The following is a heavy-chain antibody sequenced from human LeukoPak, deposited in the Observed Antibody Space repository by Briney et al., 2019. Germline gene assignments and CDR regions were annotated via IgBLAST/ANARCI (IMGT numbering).Heavy chain of an antibody. CDR3: ARGGGFGLPSFDY. Sequence: KPSETLSLTCTVSGGSISDIKYYWNWIRQPAGKGLEWIGRIYTSGTTIYHPSLKSRVTLSLDTSKNQFSLKLSSVTAADTAVYYCARGGGFGLPSFDYWGQGTLVTVSS. CDR2: IYTSGTT. V-gene: IGHV4-61*02. CDR1: GGSISDIKYY. J-gene: IGHJ4*02. D-gene: IGHD4-23*01.